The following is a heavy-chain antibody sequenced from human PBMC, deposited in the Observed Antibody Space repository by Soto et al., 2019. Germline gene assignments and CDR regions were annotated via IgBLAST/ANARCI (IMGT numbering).Heavy chain of an antibody. CDR1: GGTFSSYA. CDR2: IIPIFGTA. J-gene: IGHJ4*02. Sequence: ASVKVSCKASGGTFSSYAISWVRQAPGQGLEWMGGIIPIFGTANYAQKFQGRVTITADESTSTAYMELSSLRSEDTAVYYCAREAVGAGGVIGHYFDYWGQGTLVTVSS. CDR3: AREAVGAGGVIGHYFDY. V-gene: IGHV1-69*13. D-gene: IGHD3-10*01.